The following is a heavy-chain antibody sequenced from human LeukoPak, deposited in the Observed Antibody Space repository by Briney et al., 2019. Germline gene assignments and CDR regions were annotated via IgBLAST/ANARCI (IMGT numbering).Heavy chain of an antibody. Sequence: GGSLRLSCAASGFTFSSYEMNWVRQAPGKGLEWVSSISSSSSYIYYADSVKGRFTISRDNAKNSLYLQMNSLRAEDTAVYYCARGIDGSGSAPVDYWGQGTLVTVSS. V-gene: IGHV3-21*01. CDR2: ISSSSSYI. CDR1: GFTFSSYE. D-gene: IGHD3-10*01. CDR3: ARGIDGSGSAPVDY. J-gene: IGHJ4*02.